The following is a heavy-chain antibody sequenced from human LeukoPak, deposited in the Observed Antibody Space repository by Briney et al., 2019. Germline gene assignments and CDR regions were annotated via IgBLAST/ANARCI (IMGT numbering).Heavy chain of an antibody. CDR1: GFTFSSYA. V-gene: IGHV3-23*01. CDR3: AKENLFGLAARGRLHKDF. CDR2: ISGSGGST. J-gene: IGHJ4*02. Sequence: GGSLRLSCAASGFTFSSYAMSWVRQAPGKGLEWVSAISGSGGSTYYADSVKGRFTISRDNSKNTLYLQMNRLRAEDTALYYCAKENLFGLAARGRLHKDFWGQGTLVTVSS. D-gene: IGHD6-6*01.